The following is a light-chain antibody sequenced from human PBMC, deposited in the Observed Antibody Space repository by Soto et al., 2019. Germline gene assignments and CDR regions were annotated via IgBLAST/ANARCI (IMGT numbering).Light chain of an antibody. CDR2: AVS. Sequence: QSVLTQPASVSGSPGQSITISCTGTSSDVGGYNYVSWYQQHPGKAPKLMIYAVSNRPSGVSNRFSGSKSGNTASLTISGLQTEDEADYYCSSYTSRSTLGVFGTGTKVTVL. V-gene: IGLV2-14*01. CDR3: SSYTSRSTLGV. CDR1: SSDVGGYNY. J-gene: IGLJ1*01.